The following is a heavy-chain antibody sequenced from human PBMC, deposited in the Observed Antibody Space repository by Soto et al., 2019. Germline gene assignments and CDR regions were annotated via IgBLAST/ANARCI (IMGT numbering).Heavy chain of an antibody. CDR2: INAGDGFT. J-gene: IGHJ4*02. CDR3: ARDGYCTGTGCRYFYAL. V-gene: IGHV1-3*01. D-gene: IGHD2-8*02. Sequence: ASVRVSCKASGYIFSTYVIHLVRQAPGQRPEWMGWINAGDGFTKYSQEFQGRVTIIRDTSASTVYMEMFSLRSEDTAVYYCARDGYCTGTGCRYFYALWGQGTLVTVSS. CDR1: GYIFSTYV.